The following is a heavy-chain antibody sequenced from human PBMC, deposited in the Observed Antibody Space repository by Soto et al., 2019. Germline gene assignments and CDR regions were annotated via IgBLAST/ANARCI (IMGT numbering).Heavy chain of an antibody. CDR3: ARHKAGGGVYPFDF. Sequence: GEPLKISCKASGFIFTSYWLSWVRQMPGKGLEWMGMLNPKDSFANYSPSFRGHVTISPDTSVTTAYLKWSSLKASDTAIYYCARHKAGGGVYPFDFWGQGTLVTVSS. CDR2: LNPKDSFA. V-gene: IGHV5-10-1*01. CDR1: GFIFTSYW. J-gene: IGHJ4*02. D-gene: IGHD3-10*01.